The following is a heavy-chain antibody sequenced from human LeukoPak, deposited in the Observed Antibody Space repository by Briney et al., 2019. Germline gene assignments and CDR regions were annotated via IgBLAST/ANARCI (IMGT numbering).Heavy chain of an antibody. Sequence: SETLSLTCTVSGGSINIYYWSWIRQPPGKGLEWIGYIYHSGTTNYNPSLKSRVTISIDTSKNQFSLKLSSVTAADTAVYYCAREPTLYYNFWSGYMLDIWGQGTMVTVSS. D-gene: IGHD3-3*01. V-gene: IGHV4-59*01. CDR3: AREPTLYYNFWSGYMLDI. CDR2: IYHSGTT. J-gene: IGHJ3*02. CDR1: GGSINIYY.